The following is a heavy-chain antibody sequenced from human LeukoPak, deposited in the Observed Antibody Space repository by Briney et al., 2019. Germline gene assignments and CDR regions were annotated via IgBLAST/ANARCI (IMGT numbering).Heavy chain of an antibody. CDR2: IKQDGSEK. CDR3: ARVKDSYYYGSGSHAPDY. CDR1: GFTFSSYW. D-gene: IGHD3-10*01. V-gene: IGHV3-7*01. Sequence: GGSLRLSCAASGFTFSSYWMSWVRQAPGKGLEWVANIKQDGSEKYYVDSVKGRFTISRYNAKNSLYLQMNSLRAEDTAVYYCARVKDSYYYGSGSHAPDYSGQGTLVTVSS. J-gene: IGHJ4*02.